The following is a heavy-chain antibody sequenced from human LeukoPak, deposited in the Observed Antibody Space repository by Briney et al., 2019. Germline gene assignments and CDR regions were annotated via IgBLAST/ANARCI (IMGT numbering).Heavy chain of an antibody. CDR3: ARGVGSGWYHYYYYYGMDV. CDR2: MNPNSGNT. CDR1: GYTFTSYA. J-gene: IGHJ6*02. D-gene: IGHD6-19*01. Sequence: ASVKVSCKASGYTFTSYAMHWVRQAPGQGLEWMGWMNPNSGNTGYAQKFQGRVTMTRNTSISTAYMELSSLRSEDTAVYYCARGVGSGWYHYYYYYGMDVWGQGTTVTVSS. V-gene: IGHV1-8*02.